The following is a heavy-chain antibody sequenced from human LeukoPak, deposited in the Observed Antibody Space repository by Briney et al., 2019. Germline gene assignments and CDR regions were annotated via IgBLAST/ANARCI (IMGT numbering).Heavy chain of an antibody. CDR2: IYHSGST. V-gene: IGHV4-38-2*01. Sequence: PSETLYLTCDVSGYSISSGYDWGWIRQPPGKVLEWIGSIYHSGSTYYNPSLKSRVTISVDTSKNQFSLKLSSVSAADTAVYYCASIKFGYGSSTSCYYYYMDVWGKGTTVTVSS. J-gene: IGHJ6*03. CDR3: ASIKFGYGSSTSCYYYYMDV. CDR1: GYSISSGYD. D-gene: IGHD2-2*01.